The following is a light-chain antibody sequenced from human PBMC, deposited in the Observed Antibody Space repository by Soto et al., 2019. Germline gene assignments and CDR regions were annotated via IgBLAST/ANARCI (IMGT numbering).Light chain of an antibody. CDR3: QQYYNSVLT. V-gene: IGKV1-39*01. Sequence: DIQMTQSPSSLSASIGDRVTITCRASQSISSYLNWFQQKPGEAPKLLIQAASSLQSGVPSRFSGSGSGTDFTLTINSLQPEDSASYYCQQYYNSVLTFGGGTKVEIK. CDR2: AAS. CDR1: QSISSY. J-gene: IGKJ4*01.